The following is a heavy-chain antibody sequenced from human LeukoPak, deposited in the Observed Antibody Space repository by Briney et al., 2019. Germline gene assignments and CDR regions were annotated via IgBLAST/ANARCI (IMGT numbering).Heavy chain of an antibody. CDR3: ARDWGQQLVFFAFDI. D-gene: IGHD6-13*01. J-gene: IGHJ3*02. Sequence: GASVKVSCKASGYTFTGYYMHWVRQAPGQGLEWMGWINPNSGGTNYAQKFQGRVTMTRDTSISTAYMELSRLRSDDTAVYYCARDWGQQLVFFAFDIWGQGTMVTVSS. CDR2: INPNSGGT. V-gene: IGHV1-2*02. CDR1: GYTFTGYY.